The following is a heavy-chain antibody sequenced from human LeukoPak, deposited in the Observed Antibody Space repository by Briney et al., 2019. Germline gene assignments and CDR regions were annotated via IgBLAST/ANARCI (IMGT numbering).Heavy chain of an antibody. CDR1: GGSISSYY. CDR3: ARHRGIAAAGSPFDY. CDR2: IYTSGST. Sequence: SETLSLTCTVSGGSISSYYWRWIRQPPGKGLEWIGYIYTSGSTNYNPSLKSRVTISVDTSKNQFSLKLSSVTAADTAVYYCARHRGIAAAGSPFDYWGQGTLVTVSS. J-gene: IGHJ4*02. V-gene: IGHV4-4*09. D-gene: IGHD6-13*01.